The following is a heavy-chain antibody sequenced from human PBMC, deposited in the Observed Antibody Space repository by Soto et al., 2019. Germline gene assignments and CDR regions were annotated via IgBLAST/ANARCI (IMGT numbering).Heavy chain of an antibody. CDR2: IYYSGST. CDR1: GGSISSSNYY. D-gene: IGHD3-3*01. J-gene: IGHJ5*02. CDR3: ARIRRVSTNWFDP. V-gene: IGHV4-39*01. Sequence: QLQLQESGPGLLKPSETLSLTCTVSGGSISSSNYYWGWIRQPPGKGLECIGAIYYSGSTYYKPSLKSRVTISVDTSKNQFSLNLSSVTAADTAVYYCARIRRVSTNWFDPWGQGTLVTVSS.